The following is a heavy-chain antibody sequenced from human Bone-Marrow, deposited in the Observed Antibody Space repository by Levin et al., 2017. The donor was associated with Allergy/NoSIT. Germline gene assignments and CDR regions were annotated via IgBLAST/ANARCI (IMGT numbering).Heavy chain of an antibody. CDR1: GYTFTNYY. V-gene: IGHV1-46*01. D-gene: IGHD2/OR15-2a*01. Sequence: ASVKVSCKASGYTFTNYYIHWVRQAPGRGVEWMGGINPTGGNTNYAQMFQGRVTMTRDTSTSTVYMELSSLRVEDTAVYYCARDDINPEYSSTWYFDYWGQGTLVTVSS. CDR2: INPTGGNT. J-gene: IGHJ4*02. CDR3: ARDDINPEYSSTWYFDY.